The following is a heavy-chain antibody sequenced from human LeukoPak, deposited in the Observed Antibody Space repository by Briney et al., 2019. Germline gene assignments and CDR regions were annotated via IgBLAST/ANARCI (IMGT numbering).Heavy chain of an antibody. CDR2: IYTSGST. CDR3: ARDLGYYGSGSYYSPGWFDP. D-gene: IGHD3-10*01. Sequence: SETLSLTCTVSGGSISSYYWSWIRQPAGKGLEWIGRIYTSGSTNYNPSLKSRVTMSVDTSKNQFSLKLSSVTAADTAVYYCARDLGYYGSGSYYSPGWFDPWGQGTLVTVSS. V-gene: IGHV4-4*07. CDR1: GGSISSYY. J-gene: IGHJ5*02.